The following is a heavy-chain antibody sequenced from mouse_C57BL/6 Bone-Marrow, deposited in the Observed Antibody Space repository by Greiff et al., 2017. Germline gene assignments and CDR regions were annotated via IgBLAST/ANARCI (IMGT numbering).Heavy chain of an antibody. V-gene: IGHV2-4*01. CDR3: AKEGDDGYYWFAY. D-gene: IGHD2-3*01. CDR1: GFSLTSYG. CDR2: IWSGGST. Sequence: VKLVESGPGLVQPSQSLSITCTVSGFSLTSYGVHWVRQPPGKGLEWLGVIWSGGSTDYNAAFISRLSISKDNSKSQVFFKMNSLQADDTAIYYCAKEGDDGYYWFAYWGQGTLVTVSA. J-gene: IGHJ3*01.